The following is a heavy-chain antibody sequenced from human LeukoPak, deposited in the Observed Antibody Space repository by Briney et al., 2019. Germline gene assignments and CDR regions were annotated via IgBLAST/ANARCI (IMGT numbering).Heavy chain of an antibody. CDR1: GGSISSYC. V-gene: IGHV4-59*01. CDR3: ARSRYYYGSGSQETGLNWFDP. Sequence: SETLSLTCTVSGGSISSYCWSWIRQPPGKGLEWIGYIYYSGSTNCNPSLKSRVTISVDTSKNQFSLKLSSVTAADTAVYYCARSRYYYGSGSQETGLNWFDPWGQGTLVTVSS. CDR2: IYYSGST. J-gene: IGHJ5*02. D-gene: IGHD3-10*01.